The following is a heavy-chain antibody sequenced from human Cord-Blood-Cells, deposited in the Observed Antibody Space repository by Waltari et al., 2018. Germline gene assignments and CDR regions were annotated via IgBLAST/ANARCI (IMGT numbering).Heavy chain of an antibody. CDR2: INKSGST. V-gene: IGHV4-34*01. CDR1: GGSFRCYY. CDR3: ARSRTIYAFDI. Sequence: QVQLQQWGAGLLKPSETRSLTCDVYGGSFRCYYWSWIRQPPGKGVEWLGEINKSGSTNYNPSLKSRVTISVDTSKNQFSLKLSSVTAADTAVYYCARSRTIYAFDIWGQGTMVTVSS. D-gene: IGHD1-7*01. J-gene: IGHJ3*02.